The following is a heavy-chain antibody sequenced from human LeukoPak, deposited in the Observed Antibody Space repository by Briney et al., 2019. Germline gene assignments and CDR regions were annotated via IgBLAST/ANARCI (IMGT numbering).Heavy chain of an antibody. CDR2: IYYSGST. Sequence: SETLSLTCTVSGGSISSYYWSWIRQPPGKGLEWIGYIYYSGSTNYNPSLKSRVTISVDTSKNQFSLKLSSVTAADTAVYYCASGTYSSGWYYYYYGTDVWGQGTTVTVSS. CDR3: ASGTYSSGWYYYYYGTDV. J-gene: IGHJ6*02. V-gene: IGHV4-59*01. D-gene: IGHD6-19*01. CDR1: GGSISSYY.